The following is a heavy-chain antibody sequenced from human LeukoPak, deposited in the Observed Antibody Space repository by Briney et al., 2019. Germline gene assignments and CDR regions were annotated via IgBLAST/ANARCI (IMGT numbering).Heavy chain of an antibody. CDR3: VPDITMVRGVIIDY. J-gene: IGHJ4*02. Sequence: GGSLRLSCAASGFTFSSYAMSWVRQAPGEGLEWVSAISGSGGSTYYADSVKGRFTISRDNSKNTLYLQMNSLRAEDTAVYYCVPDITMVRGVIIDYWGQGTLVTVSS. CDR2: ISGSGGST. D-gene: IGHD3-10*01. V-gene: IGHV3-23*01. CDR1: GFTFSSYA.